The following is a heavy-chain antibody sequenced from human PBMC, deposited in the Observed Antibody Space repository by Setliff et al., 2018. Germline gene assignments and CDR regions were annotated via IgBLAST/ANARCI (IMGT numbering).Heavy chain of an antibody. CDR1: GFTFSASW. D-gene: IGHD3-3*01. V-gene: IGHV3-7*01. J-gene: IGHJ5*02. Sequence: LRLSCAASGFTFSASWMTWVRQAPGKGLEWLANIKQDGSEIYSVDSVKGRFSISRGNAKNSLYLQMSDLRAEDTAVYYCAKDFWSGYVSYLDPWGQGTLVTVSS. CDR2: IKQDGSEI. CDR3: AKDFWSGYVSYLDP.